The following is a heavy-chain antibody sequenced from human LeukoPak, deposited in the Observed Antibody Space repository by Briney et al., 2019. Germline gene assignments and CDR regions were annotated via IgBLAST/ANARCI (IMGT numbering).Heavy chain of an antibody. D-gene: IGHD4-17*01. J-gene: IGHJ4*02. V-gene: IGHV4-59*01. CDR2: IYYSGST. CDR3: ARVSYGDYYFDY. Sequence: SETLSLTCTVSGGSISSYYWSWIRQPPGKGLEWIGYIYYSGSTNYNPSLKSRVTISVDTSKNQFSLKLSSVTAADTAVYYCARVSYGDYYFDYWGQGTLVTVSS. CDR1: GGSISSYY.